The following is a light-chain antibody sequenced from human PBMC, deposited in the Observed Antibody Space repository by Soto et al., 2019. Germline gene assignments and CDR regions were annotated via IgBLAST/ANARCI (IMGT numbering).Light chain of an antibody. CDR2: GAS. CDR3: QQYGSSPRT. Sequence: EIVITQSPSTLSVYPGERATLSCRASQSVSSSYLAWYQQKPGQAPRLLIYGASSRATGIPDRFSGSGSGTDFTLTISRLEPEDFAVYYCQQYGSSPRTFGQGTKVDI. J-gene: IGKJ1*01. V-gene: IGKV3-20*01. CDR1: QSVSSSY.